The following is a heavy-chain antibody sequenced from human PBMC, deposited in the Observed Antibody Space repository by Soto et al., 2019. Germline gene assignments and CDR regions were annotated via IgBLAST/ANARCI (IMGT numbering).Heavy chain of an antibody. J-gene: IGHJ4*02. CDR3: ARASSSSKRLPEKD. CDR1: GFTFSSYA. Sequence: QVQLVESGGGVVQPGRSLRLSCAASGFTFSSYAMHWVRQAPGKGLEWVAVISYDGSNKYYADSVKGRFTISRDNSKNTLYLQMNSLRAEDTAVYYCARASSSSKRLPEKDWGQGTLVTVSS. D-gene: IGHD6-6*01. CDR2: ISYDGSNK. V-gene: IGHV3-30-3*01.